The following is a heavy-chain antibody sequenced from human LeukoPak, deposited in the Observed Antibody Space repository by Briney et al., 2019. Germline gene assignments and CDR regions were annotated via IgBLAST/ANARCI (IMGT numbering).Heavy chain of an antibody. CDR1: GGSISSGSYY. Sequence: PSETLSLTCTVSGGSISSGSYYWSWIRQPAGKVLEWIGRIYTSGSTNYNPSLKSRVTISVDTSKNQFSLKLSSVTAADTAVYYCARGTTMVRGVILDYWGQGTLVTVSS. V-gene: IGHV4-61*02. J-gene: IGHJ4*02. CDR2: IYTSGST. D-gene: IGHD3-10*01. CDR3: ARGTTMVRGVILDY.